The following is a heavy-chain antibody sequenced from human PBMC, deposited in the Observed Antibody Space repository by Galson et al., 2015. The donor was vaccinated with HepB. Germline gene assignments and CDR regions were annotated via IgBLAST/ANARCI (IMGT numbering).Heavy chain of an antibody. Sequence: SVKVSCKASGGTFSSYAISWVRQAPGQGLEWMGGIIPIFGTANYAQKFQGRVTITADKSTSTAYMELSSLRSEDTAVYYCARDGKEGGGPDDWGQGTLVTVSS. CDR3: ARDGKEGGGPDD. D-gene: IGHD2-15*01. V-gene: IGHV1-69*06. CDR1: GGTFSSYA. CDR2: IIPIFGTA. J-gene: IGHJ4*02.